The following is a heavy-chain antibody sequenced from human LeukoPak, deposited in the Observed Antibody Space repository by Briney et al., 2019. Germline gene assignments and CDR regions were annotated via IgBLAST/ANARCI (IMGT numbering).Heavy chain of an antibody. CDR2: IYTSGST. CDR1: GGSISSYY. Sequence: SETLSLTCTVSGGSISSYYWSWIRQPAGKGLEWIGRIYTSGSTNYNPSLKSRVSISVDRSKNQFSLKLSSVTAADTAVYYCARLLLQQTHRFDPWGQGTLVTVSS. V-gene: IGHV4-4*07. J-gene: IGHJ5*02. CDR3: ARLLLQQTHRFDP. D-gene: IGHD3-22*01.